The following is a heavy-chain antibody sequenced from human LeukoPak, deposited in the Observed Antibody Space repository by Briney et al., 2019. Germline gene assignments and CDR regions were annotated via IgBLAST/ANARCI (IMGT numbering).Heavy chain of an antibody. J-gene: IGHJ4*02. CDR2: INSDGSST. CDR3: AKDIQQLEGGDY. CDR1: GFTFSSYW. V-gene: IGHV3-74*01. Sequence: GGSLRLSCAASGFTFSSYWMHWVRQAPGKGLVWVSRINSDGSSTNHADSVKGRFTISRDNSKNTLYLQMNSLTAEDTAVYYCAKDIQQLEGGDYWGQGTLVTVSS. D-gene: IGHD6-13*01.